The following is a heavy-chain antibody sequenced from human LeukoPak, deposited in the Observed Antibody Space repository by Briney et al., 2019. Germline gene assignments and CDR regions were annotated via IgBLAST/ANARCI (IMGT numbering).Heavy chain of an antibody. D-gene: IGHD3-3*01. V-gene: IGHV3-7*01. J-gene: IGHJ4*02. Sequence: PGGSLRLSCAASGFTFTNYWMNWVRQAPGKGLEWVANIKQDGSEKNYVDSLKGRFTISRDNAKNSLYLQMNSLRVEDTAVYYCARVPRSGYLYYFDYWGQGTLVTVSS. CDR2: IKQDGSEK. CDR1: GFTFTNYW. CDR3: ARVPRSGYLYYFDY.